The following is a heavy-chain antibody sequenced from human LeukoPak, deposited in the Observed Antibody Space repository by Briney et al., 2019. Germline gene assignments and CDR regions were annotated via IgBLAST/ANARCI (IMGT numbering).Heavy chain of an antibody. CDR3: VRYSGYDHAVGDYYGMDV. V-gene: IGHV4-61*08. CDR2: IYYSGST. D-gene: IGHD5-12*01. Sequence: SETLSLTCTVSGGSVSSGGYHWSWIRQPPGKGLEWIGYIYYSGSTNYNPSLKSRVTISVDTSKNQFSLKLSSVTAADTAMYYCVRYSGYDHAVGDYYGMDVWGQGTTVTVSS. J-gene: IGHJ6*02. CDR1: GGSVSSGGYH.